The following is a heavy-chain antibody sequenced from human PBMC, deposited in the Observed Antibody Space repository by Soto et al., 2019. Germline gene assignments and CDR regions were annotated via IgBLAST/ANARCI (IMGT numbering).Heavy chain of an antibody. Sequence: QVTLKESGPVLVKPTETLTLTCTVSGFPLSNARMGVSWIRQPPGKALEWLAHIFSNDEKSYSTSLKSRLTISKDTSKSQVVLTMTNMDPVDTATYYCARRVEAFAYYYYMDVWGKGTTVTVSS. CDR2: IFSNDEK. V-gene: IGHV2-26*01. J-gene: IGHJ6*03. CDR1: GFPLSNARMG. CDR3: ARRVEAFAYYYYMDV.